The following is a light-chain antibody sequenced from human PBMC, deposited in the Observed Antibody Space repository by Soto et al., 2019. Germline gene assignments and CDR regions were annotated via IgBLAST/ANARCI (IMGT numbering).Light chain of an antibody. J-gene: IGKJ4*01. Sequence: DIQMTQSPSSLSASVGDRVTITCRASQSISSYLNWYQQKPGKAPNLLIYAASSLQSGVPSRFSGSGSGTDFTLTISSLQPEDFATYYCPQSYSTPPLFGGGTKVEIK. CDR3: PQSYSTPPL. V-gene: IGKV1-39*01. CDR2: AAS. CDR1: QSISSY.